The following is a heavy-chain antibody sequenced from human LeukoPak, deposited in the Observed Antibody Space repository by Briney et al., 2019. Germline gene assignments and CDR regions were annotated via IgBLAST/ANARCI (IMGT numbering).Heavy chain of an antibody. Sequence: SETLSLTCTVSGGSISSYYWSWIRQPPGKGPEWIGYIYYSGSTNYNPSLKSRVTISVDTSKNQFSLKLSSVTAADTAVYYCARDRHDGMDYWGQGTLVTVSS. V-gene: IGHV4-59*01. D-gene: IGHD5-24*01. CDR3: ARDRHDGMDY. CDR2: IYYSGST. CDR1: GGSISSYY. J-gene: IGHJ4*02.